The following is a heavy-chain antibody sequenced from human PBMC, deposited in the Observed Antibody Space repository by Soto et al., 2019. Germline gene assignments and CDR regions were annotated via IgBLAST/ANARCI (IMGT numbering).Heavy chain of an antibody. V-gene: IGHV4-31*03. Sequence: PSETLSLTCTVSGGSINSGAYYWSWIRQHPGKGLEWVGYIYYSGTTYYNPSLQSRLTISRDTAKNQFSLKLTSVTAADTAVYYCARRLPTAGLFDFWGQGALVTIS. CDR2: IYYSGTT. D-gene: IGHD6-13*01. CDR1: GGSINSGAYY. CDR3: ARRLPTAGLFDF. J-gene: IGHJ4*02.